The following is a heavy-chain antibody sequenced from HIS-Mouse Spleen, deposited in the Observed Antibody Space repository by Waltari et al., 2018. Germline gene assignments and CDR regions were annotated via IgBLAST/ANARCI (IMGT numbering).Heavy chain of an antibody. CDR1: GFTFSSYG. CDR3: AKDKHHAFDY. Sequence: QVQLVESGGGVVQPGRSLRLSCAASGFTFSSYGMHWVRQAPGKGLEWVAVISYDGSNQYYADSVKGRFTISRENSKNTLYLQMNSLRAEDTAVYYCAKDKHHAFDYWGQGTLVTVSS. CDR2: ISYDGSNQ. V-gene: IGHV3-30*18. J-gene: IGHJ4*02.